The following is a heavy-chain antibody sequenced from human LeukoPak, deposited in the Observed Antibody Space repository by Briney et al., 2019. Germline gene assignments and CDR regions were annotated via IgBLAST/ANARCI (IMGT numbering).Heavy chain of an antibody. D-gene: IGHD3-10*01. CDR2: IYGTGTI. Sequence: PSETLSLTCTVSGGSISSYYWSWIRQPAGKGLEWVGRIYGTGTITYNPSLQSRVTMSVDTSKNEFSLKMSSVTAADTAVYYCTRDSGTTGEVKCDPWGQGTLVAVSS. V-gene: IGHV4-4*07. CDR3: TRDSGTTGEVKCDP. J-gene: IGHJ5*02. CDR1: GGSISSYY.